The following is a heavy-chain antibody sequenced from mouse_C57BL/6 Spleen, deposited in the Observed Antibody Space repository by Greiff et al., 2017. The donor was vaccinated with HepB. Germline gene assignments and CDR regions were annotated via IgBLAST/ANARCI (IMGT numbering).Heavy chain of an antibody. CDR1: GYTFTSYW. D-gene: IGHD2-2*01. CDR2: IHPNSGST. J-gene: IGHJ4*01. Sequence: QVQLQQPGAELVKPGASVKLSCKASGYTFTSYWMHWVKQRPGQGLEWIGMIHPNSGSTNYNEKFKSKATLTVDKSSSTAYMQLSSLTSDDSAVYYCARVGVTTRDYYAMDYWGQGTSVTVSS. CDR3: ARVGVTTRDYYAMDY. V-gene: IGHV1-64*01.